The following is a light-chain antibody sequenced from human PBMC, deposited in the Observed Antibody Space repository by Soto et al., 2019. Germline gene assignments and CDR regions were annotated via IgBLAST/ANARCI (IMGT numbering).Light chain of an antibody. Sequence: DIQMTQSPYSLSAAVGDRVTIACRASQNINTYLNWYQQIPGEAPKLLIYAASSLQSGVPSRFSGSGSGTDFTLTISSLQPEDFATYYCQQSYSIPLTFGGGTKVDI. CDR2: AAS. V-gene: IGKV1-39*01. CDR1: QNINTY. CDR3: QQSYSIPLT. J-gene: IGKJ4*01.